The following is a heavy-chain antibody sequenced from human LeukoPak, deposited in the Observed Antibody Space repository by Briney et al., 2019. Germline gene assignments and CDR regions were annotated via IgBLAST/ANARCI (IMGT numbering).Heavy chain of an antibody. Sequence: ASVKVSCKASGYTFNVHYIHWVRQAPGQGLEWMGWINPNNGGTKYAQKFQDRVTMTRDTSISTVYMDVSRLRSDDTAVYYCARAEIQLWLGSDYWGQGTLVTVSS. CDR3: ARAEIQLWLGSDY. CDR1: GYTFNVHY. J-gene: IGHJ4*02. CDR2: INPNNGGT. V-gene: IGHV1-2*02. D-gene: IGHD5-18*01.